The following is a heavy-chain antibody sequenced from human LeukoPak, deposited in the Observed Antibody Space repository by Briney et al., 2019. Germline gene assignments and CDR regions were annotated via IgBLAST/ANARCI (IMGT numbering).Heavy chain of an antibody. Sequence: GGSLRLSCAASGLVFGKYAMAWVRQAPGKGLECVSIISDDSSFTYYLDSVKGRSTIFRDNSKNTLYLHVNSLKAEDTAVYYCARGHPDDAFDIWGQGTMVTVSS. CDR2: ISDDSSFT. CDR1: GLVFGKYA. J-gene: IGHJ3*02. CDR3: ARGHPDDAFDI. V-gene: IGHV3-23*01.